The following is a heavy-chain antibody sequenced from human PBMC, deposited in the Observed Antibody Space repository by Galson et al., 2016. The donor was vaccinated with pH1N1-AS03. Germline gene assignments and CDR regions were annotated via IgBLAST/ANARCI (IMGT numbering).Heavy chain of an antibody. D-gene: IGHD4-17*01. V-gene: IGHV1-18*04. CDR3: VRAHYNADYVPDF. J-gene: IGHJ4*02. Sequence: SVKVSCKTSGYSFPTYSFNWVRQAPGQGLEWLGWISAYSGDTHYARKFQGRVTLTTDTSTSTAYMELRSLTSDDTAVYYCVRAHYNADYVPDFWGQGTLVTVSS. CDR1: GYSFPTYS. CDR2: ISAYSGDT.